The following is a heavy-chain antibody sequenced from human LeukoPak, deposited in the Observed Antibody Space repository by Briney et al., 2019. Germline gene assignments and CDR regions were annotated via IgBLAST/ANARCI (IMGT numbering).Heavy chain of an antibody. CDR2: FYYSGTT. Sequence: ASGTLSLTCAVSGGSISSSNWWSWVRQPPGKGLEWIGYFYYSGTTNYNPSLKSRVTILVDTSKNQFSLKLSSVTAADTAVYYCARDRVRGALGAFDIWGQGTMVTVSS. CDR1: GGSISSSNW. CDR3: ARDRVRGALGAFDI. J-gene: IGHJ3*02. V-gene: IGHV4-4*02. D-gene: IGHD3-10*01.